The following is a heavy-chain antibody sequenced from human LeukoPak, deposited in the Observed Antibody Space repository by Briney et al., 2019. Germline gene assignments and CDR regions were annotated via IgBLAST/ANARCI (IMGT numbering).Heavy chain of an antibody. CDR1: GFTFSSYN. V-gene: IGHV3-21*01. CDR2: ISSRSSYI. Sequence: GGSLRLSCAASGFTFSSYNMKWVRQAPGKGLEWVSSISSRSSYIFYADSVKGRFTISRDNAKKSLYLQMNSLRAEDTAVYYCASGVNYFDYWGQGTLVTVSS. J-gene: IGHJ4*02. CDR3: ASGVNYFDY. D-gene: IGHD3-3*01.